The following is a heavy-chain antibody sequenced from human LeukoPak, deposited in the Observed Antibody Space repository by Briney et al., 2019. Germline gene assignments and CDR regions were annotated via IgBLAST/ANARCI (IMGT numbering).Heavy chain of an antibody. CDR3: LRGYSYGSDAFDI. Sequence: GGSLRLSCVVSGFTFGTFGMNWVRQAPGKGLEWVSHIGSSSSPIHYADSVKGRFTVSRDNAKNSLDLQMNSLRDEDTAVYYCLRGYSYGSDAFDIWGRGTMVTVSS. D-gene: IGHD5-18*01. CDR2: IGSSSSPI. CDR1: GFTFGTFG. V-gene: IGHV3-48*02. J-gene: IGHJ3*02.